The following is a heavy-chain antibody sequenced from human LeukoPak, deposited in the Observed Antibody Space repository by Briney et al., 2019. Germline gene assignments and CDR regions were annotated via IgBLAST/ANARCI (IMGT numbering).Heavy chain of an antibody. CDR2: IYYSGST. CDR1: GGSISSSSYY. CDR3: ERLIVVVPAARPYYYMDV. J-gene: IGHJ6*03. V-gene: IGHV4-39*01. Sequence: SETLSLTCTVSGGSISSSSYYWGWIRQPPGKGLEWIGSIYYSGSTYYNPSLKSRVTISVDTSKNQFSLKLSSVTAADTAVYYCERLIVVVPAARPYYYMDVWGKGTTVTVSS. D-gene: IGHD2-2*01.